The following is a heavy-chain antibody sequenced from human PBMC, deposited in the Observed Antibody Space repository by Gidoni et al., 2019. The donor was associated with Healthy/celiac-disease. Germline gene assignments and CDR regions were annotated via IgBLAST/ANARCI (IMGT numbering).Heavy chain of an antibody. V-gene: IGHV3-23*01. Sequence: EVQLFESGGGLVQPGGSLRLSCAASGFTFSIYAMSWVRQAPGKGLEWVATFSGSGGDTYYSDSVKGRFTISRDNSKNTLYLQMNNLRAEDTAVYYCAKPMVVPAALIDYWGQGTLVTVSS. D-gene: IGHD2-2*01. CDR3: AKPMVVPAALIDY. CDR1: GFTFSIYA. J-gene: IGHJ4*02. CDR2: FSGSGGDT.